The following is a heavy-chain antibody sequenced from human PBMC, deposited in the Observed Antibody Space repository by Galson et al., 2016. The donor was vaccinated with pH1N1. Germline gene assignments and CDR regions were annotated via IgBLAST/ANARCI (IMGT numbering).Heavy chain of an antibody. Sequence: SETLSLTCAVSGASISAYYRSWIRQPPGRGLEWIGEIHHSGTTNYNPSLKSRVTISVDTSKNQFSLSLSSVTAADTAVYYCARGYHIVLVPAAIEDFYYFGLDVWGQGTTVTVSS. CDR2: IHHSGTT. D-gene: IGHD2-2*01. V-gene: IGHV4-34*01. CDR3: ARGYHIVLVPAAIEDFYYFGLDV. CDR1: GASISAYY. J-gene: IGHJ6*02.